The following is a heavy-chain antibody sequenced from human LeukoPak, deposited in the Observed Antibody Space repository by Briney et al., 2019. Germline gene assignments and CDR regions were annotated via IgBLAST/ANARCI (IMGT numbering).Heavy chain of an antibody. CDR3: ARVVGSTSWFDS. V-gene: IGHV4-31*03. CDR2: TYYSGNT. D-gene: IGHD1-26*01. J-gene: IGHJ5*01. Sequence: SETLSLTCSVSGDLLIVAPYFWSSVRQHPGNGLEWIAYTYYSGNTYYNPSLKSRVTLSVDTSKNQFSLNLTSVTAADTAVYFCARVVGSTSWFDSWGQGTLVTVSS. CDR1: GDLLIVAPYF.